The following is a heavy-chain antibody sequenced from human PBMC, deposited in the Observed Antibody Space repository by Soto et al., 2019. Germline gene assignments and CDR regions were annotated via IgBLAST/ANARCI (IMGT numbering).Heavy chain of an antibody. CDR1: GYTFTDYY. V-gene: IGHV1-2*02. Sequence: GASVKVSCKASGYTFTDYYLHWVRQAPGQGPEWMGWINPNSGGTKYVHKFQGRVTMTRDTSISTAYMELSGLRSDDTAVYFCARDWYYFDSSGYSKPVYYYYYGLDVWGQGTTVTVSS. D-gene: IGHD3-22*01. J-gene: IGHJ6*02. CDR2: INPNSGGT. CDR3: ARDWYYFDSSGYSKPVYYYYYGLDV.